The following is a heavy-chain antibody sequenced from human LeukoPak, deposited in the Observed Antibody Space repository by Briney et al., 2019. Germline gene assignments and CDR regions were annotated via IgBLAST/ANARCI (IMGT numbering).Heavy chain of an antibody. D-gene: IGHD6-19*01. J-gene: IGHJ4*02. Sequence: GGSLRLSCAASGFTFSSYSMNWVRQAPGKGLEWVSYISSSSSTIYYADSVKGRFTISRDNAKNSLYLQMNSLRSEDTALYYCAKDNIRIVVAGTIDYWGQGTLVTV. V-gene: IGHV3-48*01. CDR3: AKDNIRIVVAGTIDY. CDR1: GFTFSSYS. CDR2: ISSSSSTI.